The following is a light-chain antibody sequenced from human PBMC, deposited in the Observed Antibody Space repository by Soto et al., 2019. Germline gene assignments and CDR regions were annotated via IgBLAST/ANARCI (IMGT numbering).Light chain of an antibody. V-gene: IGLV2-14*01. CDR3: ASYTSSSSYV. CDR2: EVS. CDR1: SSDVGGYNY. Sequence: QSALTQPASVSGSLGQSITISRTVTSSDVGGYNYVSWYQQHPGKAPKLMIYEVSNRPSGVSNRFSGSKSGNTASLTISGLQAEDEADYYCASYTSSSSYVFGTGTKVTVL. J-gene: IGLJ1*01.